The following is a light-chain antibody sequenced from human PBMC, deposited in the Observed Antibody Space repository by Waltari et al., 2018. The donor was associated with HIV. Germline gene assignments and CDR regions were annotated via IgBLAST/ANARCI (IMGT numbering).Light chain of an antibody. CDR2: EVS. CDR1: SSNLGTYNL. CDR3: CSYAGSSTLV. V-gene: IGLV2-23*02. J-gene: IGLJ3*02. Sequence: QSALTQPASVSGSPGQSITISCTGTSSNLGTYNLVSWHQQHPGKAPKALIYEVSQRPSAVSNRFSGSKSGNTASLTISGLQAEDEADYYCCSYAGSSTLVFGGGTKVTVL.